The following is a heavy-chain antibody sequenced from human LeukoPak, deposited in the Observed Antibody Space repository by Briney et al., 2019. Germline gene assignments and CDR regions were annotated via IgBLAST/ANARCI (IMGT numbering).Heavy chain of an antibody. D-gene: IGHD6-13*01. CDR3: AKGDSSSSSFFDY. J-gene: IGHJ4*02. V-gene: IGHV3-23*01. Sequence: GGSLRLSCAASGFTFSSFAMSWVRQTPGKGLEWVSAISGSGGSTYYADSVKGRFTISRDNSKNTLYLQMNSLRAEDTAVYYCAKGDSSSSSFFDYWGQGTLGTVSS. CDR1: GFTFSSFA. CDR2: ISGSGGST.